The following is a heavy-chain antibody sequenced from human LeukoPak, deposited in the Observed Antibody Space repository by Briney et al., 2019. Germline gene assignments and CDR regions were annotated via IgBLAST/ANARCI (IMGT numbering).Heavy chain of an antibody. D-gene: IGHD3-16*01. Sequence: ASVKVSCKASGYIFTDYYMHWVRQAPGQGLEWMGWINPNSGVTNYAQKLQGRVTMTRDTSISTVYMELTTLRSDDTAVYYCARDGGFDYWGQGTLVTVSS. J-gene: IGHJ4*02. CDR1: GYIFTDYY. CDR2: INPNSGVT. CDR3: ARDGGFDY. V-gene: IGHV1-2*02.